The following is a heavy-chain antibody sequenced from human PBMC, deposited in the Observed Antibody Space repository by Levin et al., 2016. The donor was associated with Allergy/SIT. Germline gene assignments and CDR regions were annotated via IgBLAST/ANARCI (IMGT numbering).Heavy chain of an antibody. J-gene: IGHJ4*02. CDR2: ISYDGSNK. CDR3: AKDSLSSGVDY. D-gene: IGHD2-15*01. V-gene: IGHV3-30*18. Sequence: VRQAPGKGLEWVAVISYDGSNKYYADSVKGRFTISRDNSKNTLYLQMNSLRAEDTAVYYCAKDSLSSGVDYWGQGTLVTVSS.